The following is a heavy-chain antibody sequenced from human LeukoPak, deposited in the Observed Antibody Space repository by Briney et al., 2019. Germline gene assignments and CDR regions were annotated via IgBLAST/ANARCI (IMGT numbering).Heavy chain of an antibody. CDR3: ARAVPHYSSSWATVDY. Sequence: ASVKVSCKASGYTFTGYYIHWVRQAPGQGVEWMGWINPNSGGTNYAQKFQGWVTMTRDTSISTGYMELSRLRSDDTAVYYCARAVPHYSSSWATVDYWGQGTLVAVSS. CDR2: INPNSGGT. J-gene: IGHJ4*02. CDR1: GYTFTGYY. V-gene: IGHV1-2*04. D-gene: IGHD6-13*01.